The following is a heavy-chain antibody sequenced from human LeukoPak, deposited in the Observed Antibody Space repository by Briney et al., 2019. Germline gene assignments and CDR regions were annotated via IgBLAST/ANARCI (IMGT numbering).Heavy chain of an antibody. J-gene: IGHJ4*02. CDR1: EYTFTSYD. CDR2: MNLKSGNT. D-gene: IGHD4-17*01. V-gene: IGHV1-8*01. Sequence: ASVKVSCKAFEYTFTSYDINWVRQATGQGLEWMGWMNLKSGNTGYTQKFQGRVTMTRDTSISTAYMELSSLRSEDTAMYYCARVNGDIDYWGQGTLVTVSS. CDR3: ARVNGDIDY.